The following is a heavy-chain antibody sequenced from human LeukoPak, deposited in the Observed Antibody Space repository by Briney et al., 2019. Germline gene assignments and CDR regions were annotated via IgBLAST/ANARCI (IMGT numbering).Heavy chain of an antibody. CDR3: TRVAQFPIFEDY. J-gene: IGHJ4*02. CDR1: GSTFGDYA. D-gene: IGHD3-3*01. CDR2: IRSKAYGGTT. V-gene: IGHV3-49*04. Sequence: GGSLRLSCTASGSTFGDYAMSWVRQAPGKGLEWVGFIRSKAYGGTTEYAASVKGRFTISRDDSKSIAYLQMNSLKTEDTAVYYCTRVAQFPIFEDYWGQGTLVTVSS.